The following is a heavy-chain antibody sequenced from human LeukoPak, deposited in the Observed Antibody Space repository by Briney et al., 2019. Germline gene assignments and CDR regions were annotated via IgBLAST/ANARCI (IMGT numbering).Heavy chain of an antibody. V-gene: IGHV3-23*01. CDR2: VSASAAST. CDR1: GFTFSNNA. CDR3: AKSKSTGLYDSFAYLSDP. D-gene: IGHD3-16*01. J-gene: IGHJ5*02. Sequence: GGSLRLSCAASGFTFSNNAMSWVRQAPGKGLEWVSAVSASAASTYYADSVKGRFTISRDNSNNTLYLQMNSLRVEDTAVYYCAKSKSTGLYDSFAYLSDPWGQGTLVTVSS.